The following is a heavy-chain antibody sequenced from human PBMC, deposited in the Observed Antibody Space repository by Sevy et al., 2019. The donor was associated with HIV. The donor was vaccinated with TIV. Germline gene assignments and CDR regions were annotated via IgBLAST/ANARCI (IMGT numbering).Heavy chain of an antibody. J-gene: IGHJ6*02. CDR1: GYSFSTYW. Sequence: GESLKISCKGSGYSFSTYWIAWVRQMPGKGLELMGLIFPGDSDTRYSPSFQGQVTISADKSIRTSYLQWNSLKGSDTATYYCARRGIQLRGSDYFYYGLDVWGQGTTVTVSS. CDR2: IFPGDSDT. CDR3: ARRGIQLRGSDYFYYGLDV. D-gene: IGHD1-1*01. V-gene: IGHV5-51*01.